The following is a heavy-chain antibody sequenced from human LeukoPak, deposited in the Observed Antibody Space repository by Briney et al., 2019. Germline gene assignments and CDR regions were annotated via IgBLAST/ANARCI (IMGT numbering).Heavy chain of an antibody. CDR1: GITFINAW. D-gene: IGHD6-19*01. V-gene: IGHV3-15*01. CDR3: TTENGGWYNY. Sequence: GGSLRLSCAASGITFINAWMSWVRQAPGKGLEWVGRIKSKTDGGTSDYAAPVKGRFTISRDDSKNTLFLQINSLKTEDTAVYYCTTENGGWYNYWGQGTLVTVSS. J-gene: IGHJ4*02. CDR2: IKSKTDGGTS.